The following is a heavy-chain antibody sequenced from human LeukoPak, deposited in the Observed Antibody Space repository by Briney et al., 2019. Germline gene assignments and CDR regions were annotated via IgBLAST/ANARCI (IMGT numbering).Heavy chain of an antibody. Sequence: GESLKISCKASGYTFTNYWIGWVRQMPGKGLEWMGIIYTGDSTTRYSPSFQGQVTISADKSINTAYLQGSSLKASDTAMYYCARSVGVVITTGYDYWGQGTLVTVSS. CDR2: IYTGDSTT. J-gene: IGHJ4*02. CDR1: GYTFTNYW. CDR3: ARSVGVVITTGYDY. V-gene: IGHV5-51*01. D-gene: IGHD3-22*01.